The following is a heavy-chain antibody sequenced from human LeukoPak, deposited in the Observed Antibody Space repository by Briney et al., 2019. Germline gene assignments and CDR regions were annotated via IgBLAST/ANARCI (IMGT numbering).Heavy chain of an antibody. V-gene: IGHV4-59*01. CDR1: GGSFSGYY. D-gene: IGHD3-10*01. J-gene: IGHJ6*02. Sequence: PSETLSLTCAVYGGSFSGYYWSWIRQPPGKGLEWIGYIYYSGSTNYNPSLKSRVTISVDTSKNQFSLKLSSVTAADTAVYYCARGWALLRFGELKNYYGMDVWGQGTTVTVSS. CDR2: IYYSGST. CDR3: ARGWALLRFGELKNYYGMDV.